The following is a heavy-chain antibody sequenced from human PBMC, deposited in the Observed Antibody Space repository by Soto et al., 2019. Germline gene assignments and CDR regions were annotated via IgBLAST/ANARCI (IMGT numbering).Heavy chain of an antibody. CDR1: GYTFTSYY. J-gene: IGHJ3*02. V-gene: IGHV1-46*01. Sequence: ASVKVSCKASGYTFTSYYMHWVRQAPGQGLEWMGIINPSGGSTSYAQKFQGRVTMTRDTSTSTAYMELSSLRSEDTAVYYCAVLGYYDSSGYPMAFDIWGQGTMVTVSS. CDR2: INPSGGST. CDR3: AVLGYYDSSGYPMAFDI. D-gene: IGHD3-22*01.